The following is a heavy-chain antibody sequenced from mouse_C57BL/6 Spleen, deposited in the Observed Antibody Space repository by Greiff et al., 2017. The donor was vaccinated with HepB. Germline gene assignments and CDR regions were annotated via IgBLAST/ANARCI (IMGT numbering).Heavy chain of an antibody. Sequence: EVKLVESGGGLVKPGGSLKLSCAASGFTFSSYTMSWVRQTPETRLEWVATISGGGGNTYYPDSVKGRFTISRDNAKNTLYLQMSSLRSEDTALYYCARLKYEYDWEYWYFDVWGTGTTVTVSS. CDR1: GFTFSSYT. CDR2: ISGGGGNT. J-gene: IGHJ1*03. V-gene: IGHV5-9*01. CDR3: ARLKYEYDWEYWYFDV. D-gene: IGHD2-4*01.